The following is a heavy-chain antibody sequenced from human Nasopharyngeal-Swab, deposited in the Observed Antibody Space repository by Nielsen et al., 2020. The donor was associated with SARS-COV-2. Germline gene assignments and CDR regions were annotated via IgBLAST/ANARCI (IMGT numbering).Heavy chain of an antibody. CDR1: GGTFSSYA. CDR3: ARGGDYYDSSGYYYASYYYMDV. D-gene: IGHD3-22*01. CDR2: IIPIFGTA. V-gene: IGHV1-69*13. Sequence: SVKVTCKASGGTFSSYAISWVRQAPGHGLEWMGGIIPIFGTANYAQKFQGRVTITADESTSTAYMELSSLRSEDTAVYYCARGGDYYDSSGYYYASYYYMDVWGKGTTVTVSS. J-gene: IGHJ6*03.